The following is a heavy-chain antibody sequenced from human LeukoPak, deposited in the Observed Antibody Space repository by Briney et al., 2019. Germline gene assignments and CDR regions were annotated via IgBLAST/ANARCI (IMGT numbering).Heavy chain of an antibody. D-gene: IGHD5-18*01. CDR1: GFTFRSYA. CDR3: AKDPYRGDTAMEGYFDY. V-gene: IGHV3-23*01. Sequence: GGSLRLSCAASGFTFRSYAMSWVRQAPGKGLEWVSAITGSGGSTYYADSVKGRFTISRDNSKNTLYLQMNSLRAEDTAVYYCAKDPYRGDTAMEGYFDYWGQGTLVTVSS. CDR2: ITGSGGST. J-gene: IGHJ4*02.